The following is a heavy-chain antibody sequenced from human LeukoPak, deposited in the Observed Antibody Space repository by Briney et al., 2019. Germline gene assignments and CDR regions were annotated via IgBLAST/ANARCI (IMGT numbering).Heavy chain of an antibody. CDR3: ARDRIGRSKDH. D-gene: IGHD1-14*01. CDR2: IYPDGSS. J-gene: IGHJ4*02. Sequence: GGSLRLSCAVSGLTISNNYMSWVRLAPGKGLEWVSVIYPDGSSYYTDSVKGRFTISRDNSKNTVYLQMNSLRVDDTAVYFCARDRIGRSKDHWGQGSLVTVSS. V-gene: IGHV3-53*01. CDR1: GLTISNNY.